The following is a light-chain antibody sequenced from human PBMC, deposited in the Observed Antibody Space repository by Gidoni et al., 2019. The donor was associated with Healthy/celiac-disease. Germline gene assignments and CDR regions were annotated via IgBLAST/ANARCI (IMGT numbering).Light chain of an antibody. CDR3: QQSYSTPYT. CDR2: AAS. CDR1: QSISSY. V-gene: IGKV1-39*01. J-gene: IGKJ2*01. Sequence: DIQMTQSPSSLSASVGDRVTITCRASQSISSYLNWYQQKPGKAPKLLIYAASSLQSGVPSRFSGSGSGTDFTLTISSLQPEHFATYYCQQSYSTPYTFGQXTKMEIK.